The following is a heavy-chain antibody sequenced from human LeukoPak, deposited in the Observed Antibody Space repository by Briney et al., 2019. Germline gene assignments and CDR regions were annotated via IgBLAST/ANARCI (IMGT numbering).Heavy chain of an antibody. J-gene: IGHJ4*02. CDR1: GFTFSGYS. CDR3: ARDAGGTVSEKRGYYFDY. CDR2: ISSSSSYI. Sequence: GGSLRLSCAASGFTFSGYSMNWVRQAPGKGLEWVSSISSSSSYIYYADSVKGRFTISRDNAKNSLYLQMNSLRAEDTAVYYCARDAGGTVSEKRGYYFDYWGQGTLVTVSS. D-gene: IGHD4-17*01. V-gene: IGHV3-21*01.